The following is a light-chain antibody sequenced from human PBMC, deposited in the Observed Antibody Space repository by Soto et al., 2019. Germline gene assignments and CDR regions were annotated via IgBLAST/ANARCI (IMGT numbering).Light chain of an antibody. CDR2: EVN. CDR1: SSDVSGYNY. Sequence: QSALTQPPSASGSPGQSVTISCTGTSSDVSGYNYVSWYQQHPGKAPKFVIYEVNKRPSGVPDRFSGSKSGNTASLTVSGLQAEDEADYYCISHAGSSTLFGGGTKVTVL. CDR3: ISHAGSSTL. J-gene: IGLJ2*01. V-gene: IGLV2-8*01.